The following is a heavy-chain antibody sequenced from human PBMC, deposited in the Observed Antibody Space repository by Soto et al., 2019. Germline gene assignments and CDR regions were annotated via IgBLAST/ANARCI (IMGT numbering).Heavy chain of an antibody. V-gene: IGHV4-39*01. CDR3: ATFVVPASRHTVFDF. D-gene: IGHD2-21*02. J-gene: IGHJ4*02. CDR1: GGSISTSNYY. CDR2: IYYSGTT. Sequence: SETLSLTCTVSGGSISTSNYYWGWVRQPPGKGLDWIGNIYYSGTTYYNPSLKSRVTISVDTSKNQFSLKLNSVTAADTAVYYCATFVVPASRHTVFDFWGPGTLVTVSS.